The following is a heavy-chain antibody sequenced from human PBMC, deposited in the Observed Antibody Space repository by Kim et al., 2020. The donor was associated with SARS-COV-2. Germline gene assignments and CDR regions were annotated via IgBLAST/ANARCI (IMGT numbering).Heavy chain of an antibody. V-gene: IGHV3-23*01. CDR2: ISNSGGST. CDR1: DFTFSSYA. Sequence: GGSLRLSCAASDFTFSSYAMSWVRQAPGKGLEWVSVISNSGGSTYYADSVKGRFTISRDNSKNTLYLQMNNLRAEDTAVYYCAKGQGRPYYFDDWGQGTLVTVSS. CDR3: AKGQGRPYYFDD. J-gene: IGHJ4*02.